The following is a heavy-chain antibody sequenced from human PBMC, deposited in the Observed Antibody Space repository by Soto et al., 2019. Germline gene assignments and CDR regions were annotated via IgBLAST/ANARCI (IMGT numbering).Heavy chain of an antibody. CDR1: GFTFSSYG. CDR3: ASATLAGTDAKFDFDS. CDR2: IWYDGSNK. D-gene: IGHD6-19*01. J-gene: IGHJ4*02. V-gene: IGHV3-33*01. Sequence: GGSLRLSCAASGFTFSSYGMHWVRQAPGKGLEWVATIWYDGSNKYHADSVKGRFTIPRDNSKNRLYLQMNSLRAEDTAVYYCASATLAGTDAKFDFDSWGQGTLVTVSS.